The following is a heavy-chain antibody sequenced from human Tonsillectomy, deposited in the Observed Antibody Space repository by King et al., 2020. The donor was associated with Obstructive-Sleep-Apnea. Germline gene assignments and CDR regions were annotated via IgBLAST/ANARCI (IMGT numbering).Heavy chain of an antibody. J-gene: IGHJ4*02. CDR3: AGDSRGSTYGEYYFDY. D-gene: IGHD5-18*01. V-gene: IGHV3-48*04. CDR1: GFTFSSYS. CDR2: ISSSSTTI. Sequence: VQLVESGGGLVQPGGSLRLSCAASGFTFSSYSMNWVRQAPGKGLEWGSYISSSSTTIYYADSVKGRFTISRDTAKNSLYLQMNSMRAEDTAVFYCAGDSRGSTYGEYYFDYWGQGTLVTVSS.